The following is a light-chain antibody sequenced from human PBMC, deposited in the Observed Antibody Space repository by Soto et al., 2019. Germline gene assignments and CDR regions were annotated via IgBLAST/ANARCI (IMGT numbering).Light chain of an antibody. Sequence: ELEMTQSPATLSAYPGERATLSCRASESVSSKLVWYQKKPGQAPRLLIHDASTRATGIPARFSGSGSGTEFILTLSSVESEEFAIDYCQQHNDWPTFGLGTRLVI. J-gene: IGKJ5*01. CDR1: ESVSSK. CDR3: QQHNDWPT. CDR2: DAS. V-gene: IGKV3-15*01.